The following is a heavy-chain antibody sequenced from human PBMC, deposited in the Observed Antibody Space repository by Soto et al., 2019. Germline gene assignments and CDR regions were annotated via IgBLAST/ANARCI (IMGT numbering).Heavy chain of an antibody. CDR2: IIPIFGTA. Sequence: SVKVSCKASGGTLSSYAISWVRQAPGQGLEWMGGIIPIFGTANYAQKFQGRVTITADKSTSTAYMELSSLRSEDTAVYYCARDPHTIWSGYYIDYWGRGTLVTVSS. CDR3: ARDPHTIWSGYYIDY. CDR1: GGTLSSYA. V-gene: IGHV1-69*06. J-gene: IGHJ4*02. D-gene: IGHD3-3*01.